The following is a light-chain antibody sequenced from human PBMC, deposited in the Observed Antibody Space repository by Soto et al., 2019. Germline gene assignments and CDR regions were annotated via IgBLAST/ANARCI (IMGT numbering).Light chain of an antibody. J-gene: IGLJ1*01. CDR3: SSYTSSATLYV. V-gene: IGLV2-14*01. Sequence: LTQPASVSGSPGQSITISCTGTSSDVGAYNYVSWYQQHPGKAPKLMIYEVSNRPSGVSNRFSGSKSGNTASLTISGLQAEDEADYYCSSYTSSATLYVFGTGTKVTVL. CDR2: EVS. CDR1: SSDVGAYNY.